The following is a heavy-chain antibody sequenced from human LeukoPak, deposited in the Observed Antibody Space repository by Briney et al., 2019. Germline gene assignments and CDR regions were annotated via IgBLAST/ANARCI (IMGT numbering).Heavy chain of an antibody. Sequence: GSLRLSCAASGFTFSSYAMHWVRQAPGKGLEWVAVISYDGSNKYYADSVKGRFTISRDNSKNTLYLQMNSQRAEDTAVYYCARATVLGYFDYWGQGTLVTVSS. CDR3: ARATVLGYFDY. CDR1: GFTFSSYA. J-gene: IGHJ4*02. D-gene: IGHD3-3*02. V-gene: IGHV3-30*01. CDR2: ISYDGSNK.